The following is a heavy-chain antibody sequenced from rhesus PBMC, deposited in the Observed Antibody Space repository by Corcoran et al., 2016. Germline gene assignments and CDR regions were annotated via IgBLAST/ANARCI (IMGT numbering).Heavy chain of an antibody. D-gene: IGHD3-16*01. Sequence: QVQLQESGPGLVKPSETLSLTCAVSGYSISSGYNWGWIRQPPGKGLEYIGYFSGSRGSTYYNPSLKRRVTISKDTSKNQFSLKLSSVTAADTAVYYCARRGSYSGIDDWGQGVLVTVSS. CDR2: FSGSRGST. CDR1: GYSISSGYN. J-gene: IGHJ4*01. V-gene: IGHV4-99*01. CDR3: ARRGSYSGIDD.